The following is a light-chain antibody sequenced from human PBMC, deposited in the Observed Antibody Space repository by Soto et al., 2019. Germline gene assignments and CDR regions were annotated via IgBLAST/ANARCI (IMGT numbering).Light chain of an antibody. CDR1: SSDVGIYNL. V-gene: IGLV2-23*01. J-gene: IGLJ1*01. CDR2: EDS. CDR3: CSYAGSSTPYI. Sequence: QSALTQPASVSGSPGQSITLSCTGTSSDVGIYNLVSWYQQHPGKAPKPMIYEDSKRPSGVSNRFSGSKSGNTASLTISGLQAEDEADYYCCSYAGSSTPYIFGTGTKVTVL.